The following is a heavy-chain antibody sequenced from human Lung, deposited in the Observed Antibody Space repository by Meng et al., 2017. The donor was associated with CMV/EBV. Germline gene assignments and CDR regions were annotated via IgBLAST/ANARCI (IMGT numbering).Heavy chain of an antibody. D-gene: IGHD5-12*01. CDR3: ARERVLSGYSGYDAGGWFDP. Sequence: GGSLRLXCAASGFTFSSYWMHWVRQAPGKGLVWVSRINSDGSSTSYADSVKGRFTISRDNAKNTLYLQMNRLRAEDTAVYYCARERVLSGYSGYDAGGWFDPWGQGNXVTGSS. CDR1: GFTFSSYW. CDR2: INSDGSST. J-gene: IGHJ5*02. V-gene: IGHV3-74*01.